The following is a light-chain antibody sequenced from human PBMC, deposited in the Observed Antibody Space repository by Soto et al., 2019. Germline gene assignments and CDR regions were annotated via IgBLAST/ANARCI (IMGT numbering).Light chain of an antibody. J-gene: IGKJ1*01. V-gene: IGKV3-20*01. CDR2: RSS. CDR3: QQFDHSPWT. CDR1: QSVSDNY. Sequence: EIVLTQSPGTLSLSPGERATLSCRASQSVSDNYFAWYQQKPGQAPRLLLYRSSTRATGVPERFSGSVSGTNFNLTVSRLEPEDFAVYYCQQFDHSPWTFGQGTTV.